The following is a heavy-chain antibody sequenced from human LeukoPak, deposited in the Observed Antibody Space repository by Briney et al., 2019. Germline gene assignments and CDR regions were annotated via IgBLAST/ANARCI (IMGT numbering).Heavy chain of an antibody. V-gene: IGHV1-2*02. D-gene: IGHD5-24*01. CDR1: GYTFTGYY. Sequence: ASVKVSCKASGYTFTGYYMHWVRQAPGQGLEWMGWINPNSGGTNYAQKFQGRVTMTRDTSISTAYMELSRLRSDDTAVYYCAREADPKRWLQFSEFLIWGQGTLVTVSS. J-gene: IGHJ4*02. CDR2: INPNSGGT. CDR3: AREADPKRWLQFSEFLI.